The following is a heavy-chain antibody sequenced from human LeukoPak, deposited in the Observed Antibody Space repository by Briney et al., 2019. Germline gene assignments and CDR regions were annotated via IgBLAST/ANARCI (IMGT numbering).Heavy chain of an antibody. CDR3: ATALLRAPTYMDV. D-gene: IGHD1-1*01. CDR2: TSGSGGST. Sequence: GGSLRLSCVASGFTFSSYAMSWVRQAPAKGLEWVSWTSGSGGSTYYADSVKGRFTISRDNSKNTVYLQMNSLRAEDTAVYYCATALLRAPTYMDVWGKGTTVTVSS. V-gene: IGHV3-23*01. CDR1: GFTFSSYA. J-gene: IGHJ6*03.